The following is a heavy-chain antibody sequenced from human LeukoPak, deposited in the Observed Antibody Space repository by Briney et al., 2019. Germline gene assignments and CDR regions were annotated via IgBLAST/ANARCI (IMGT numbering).Heavy chain of an antibody. V-gene: IGHV3-30*03. J-gene: IGHJ4*02. CDR1: GVTFSSYG. CDR2: ISFDGNEK. Sequence: AGSLTLSCAASGVTFSSYGMHWVRPAPGKGLEWVALISFDGNEKLYGDSVKGLFTISRDDSKSTLYLQMNSLRAEDTAVYYCTTKVIRGNSGDDYDDWGQGTLVTVSS. D-gene: IGHD5-12*01. CDR3: TTKVIRGNSGDDYDD.